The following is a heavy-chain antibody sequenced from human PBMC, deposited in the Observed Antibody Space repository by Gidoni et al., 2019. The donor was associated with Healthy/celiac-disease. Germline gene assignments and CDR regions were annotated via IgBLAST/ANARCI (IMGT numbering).Heavy chain of an antibody. D-gene: IGHD3-3*01. CDR2: IIPIFGTA. CDR1: GGTFSSYA. CDR3: ARDKFLEYEDYYYGMDV. Sequence: QVQLVQSGAEVKKPGSSVKVSCKASGGTFSSYAISWVRQAPGQGLEWMGGIIPIFGTANYAQKFQGRVTITADESTSTAYMELSSLRSEDTAVYYCARDKFLEYEDYYYGMDVWGQGTTVTVSS. J-gene: IGHJ6*02. V-gene: IGHV1-69*01.